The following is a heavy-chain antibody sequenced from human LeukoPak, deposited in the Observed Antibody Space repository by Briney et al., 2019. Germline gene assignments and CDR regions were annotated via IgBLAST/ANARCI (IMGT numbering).Heavy chain of an antibody. Sequence: SETLSLTCTVSGGSIRSSDYYWVWIRQPPGKGLEWIGSIHYGGSTYDNASLKNRLTISVDTSKNQFSLKLSSVTAADTAVYYCVRLSVQMSTVRAAEYIQHWGQGTLVIVSS. V-gene: IGHV4-39*01. CDR2: IHYGGST. CDR3: VRLSVQMSTVRAAEYIQH. J-gene: IGHJ1*01. CDR1: GGSIRSSDYY. D-gene: IGHD5-24*01.